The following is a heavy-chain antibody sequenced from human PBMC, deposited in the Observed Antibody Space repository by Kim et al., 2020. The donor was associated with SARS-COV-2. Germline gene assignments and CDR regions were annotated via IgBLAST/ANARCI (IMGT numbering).Heavy chain of an antibody. D-gene: IGHD3-10*01. Sequence: SETLSLTCTVSGGSISSSSYYWGWIRQPPGKGLEWIGSIYYSGSTYYNPSLKSRVTISVDTSKNQFSLKLSSVTAADTAVYYCARHLRDPRFGELYGCLDYWGQGTLVTVSS. J-gene: IGHJ4*02. CDR3: ARHLRDPRFGELYGCLDY. CDR2: IYYSGST. V-gene: IGHV4-39*01. CDR1: GGSISSSSYY.